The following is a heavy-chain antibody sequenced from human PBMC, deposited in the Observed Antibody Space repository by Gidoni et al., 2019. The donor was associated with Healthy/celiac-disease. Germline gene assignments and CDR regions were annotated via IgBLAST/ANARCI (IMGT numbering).Heavy chain of an antibody. CDR2: INHSGST. D-gene: IGHD3-10*01. CDR1: GGSFSGYY. CDR3: ARAAMVRGSIL. V-gene: IGHV4-34*01. J-gene: IGHJ4*02. Sequence: QVQLQQWGAGLLKPSETLSLTCAVYGGSFSGYYWSWIRQPPGKGLEWIGEINHSGSTNYNPSLKSRVTISVDTSKNQFSLKLSSVTAADTAVYYCARAAMVRGSILRGQGTLVTVSS.